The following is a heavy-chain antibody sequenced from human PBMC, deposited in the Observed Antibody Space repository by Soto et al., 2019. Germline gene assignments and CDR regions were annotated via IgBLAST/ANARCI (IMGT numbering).Heavy chain of an antibody. V-gene: IGHV1-69*06. J-gene: IGHJ6*02. D-gene: IGHD3-9*01. CDR2: IIPIFGTA. CDR1: GVTFSSYA. CDR3: ATTYYDILTGYFRYYYYGMDV. Sequence: ASVKVSCKASGVTFSSYAISWVRQAPGQGLEWMGGIIPIFGTANYAQKFQGRVTITADKSTSTAYMELSSLRSEDTAVYYCATTYYDILTGYFRYYYYGMDVWGQGTTVTVSS.